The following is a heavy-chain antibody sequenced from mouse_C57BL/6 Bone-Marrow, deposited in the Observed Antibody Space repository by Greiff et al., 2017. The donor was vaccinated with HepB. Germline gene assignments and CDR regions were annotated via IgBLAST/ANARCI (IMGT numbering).Heavy chain of an antibody. D-gene: IGHD1-1*01. CDR2: IRNKANNHAT. Sequence: EVKRVESGGGLVQPGGSMKLSCAASGFTFSDAWMDWVRQSPEKGLEWVAEIRNKANNHATYYAESVKGRFTISRDDSKSSVYLQMNSLRAEDTGIYYCTRTSTTVVPYYFDYWGQGTTLTVSS. J-gene: IGHJ2*01. CDR1: GFTFSDAW. V-gene: IGHV6-6*01. CDR3: TRTSTTVVPYYFDY.